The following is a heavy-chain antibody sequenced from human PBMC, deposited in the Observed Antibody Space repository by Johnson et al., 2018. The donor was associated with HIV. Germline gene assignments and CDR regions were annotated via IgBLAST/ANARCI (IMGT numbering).Heavy chain of an antibody. V-gene: IGHV3-30-3*01. CDR3: ARGMTTVTNHDAFDI. CDR1: GFTFSSYA. Sequence: QMLLVESGGGVVQPGRSLRLSCAASGFTFSSYAMHWVRQAPGKGLEWVAVISYDGSNKYYADSVKGRFTISRDNPKNTLYLQMNSLRAEDTAVYYCARGMTTVTNHDAFDIWGQGTMVTVSS. CDR2: ISYDGSNK. D-gene: IGHD4-17*01. J-gene: IGHJ3*02.